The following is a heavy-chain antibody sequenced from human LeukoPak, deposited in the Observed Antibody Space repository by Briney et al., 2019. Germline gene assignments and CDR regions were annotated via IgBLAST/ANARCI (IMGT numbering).Heavy chain of an antibody. D-gene: IGHD3-22*01. J-gene: IGHJ5*02. CDR1: GFTFSSYA. Sequence: QPGGSLRLSCAASGFTFSSYAMSWVRQAPGKGLEWVSAISGSGGSTYYADSVKGRFTISRDNSKNTLYLQMNSLRAEDTAVYYCAKGPLYYYDSSGYYVTWGQGTLVTVSS. CDR2: ISGSGGST. CDR3: AKGPLYYYDSSGYYVT. V-gene: IGHV3-23*01.